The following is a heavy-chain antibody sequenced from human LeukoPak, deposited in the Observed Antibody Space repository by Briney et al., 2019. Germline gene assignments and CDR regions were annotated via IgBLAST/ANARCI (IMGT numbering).Heavy chain of an antibody. Sequence: GESLKISCKGSGYSFTSYWIGWVRQMPGKGLEWMGIIYPGDSDTRYSPSFQGQVTISADKSISTAYLQWSSLKASDTAMYYCARQRSYYDSSGYYYAFDIWGQGTMVTVSS. CDR2: IYPGDSDT. CDR3: ARQRSYYDSSGYYYAFDI. V-gene: IGHV5-51*01. J-gene: IGHJ3*02. D-gene: IGHD3-22*01. CDR1: GYSFTSYW.